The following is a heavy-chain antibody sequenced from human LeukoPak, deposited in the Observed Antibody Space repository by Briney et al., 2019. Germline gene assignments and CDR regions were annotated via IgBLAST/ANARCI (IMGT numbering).Heavy chain of an antibody. CDR3: ARLLYSGYGY. Sequence: GGSLRLSCAASGFTFSSYAMNWVRQPPGKGLEWVSTISGRGGITYYADSVKGRFTISRDNSKNTLYLQMNSLRAEDTAVYYCARLLYSGYGYWGQGTLVTVSS. V-gene: IGHV3-23*01. CDR2: ISGRGGIT. J-gene: IGHJ4*02. CDR1: GFTFSSYA. D-gene: IGHD5-12*01.